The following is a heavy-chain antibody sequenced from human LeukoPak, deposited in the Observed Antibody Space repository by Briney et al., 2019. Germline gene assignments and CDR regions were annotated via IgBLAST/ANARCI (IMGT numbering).Heavy chain of an antibody. V-gene: IGHV3-53*01. Sequence: GGSLRLSCAASGFTVSSYYMNWVRQAPGKELEWVSVIYTGGGRYYADSVRGRFTISRDTTKNMVFLQMNSLRVEDTAVYYCARGIDYWGRGTLVTVSS. CDR2: IYTGGGR. J-gene: IGHJ4*02. CDR1: GFTVSSYY. CDR3: ARGIDY.